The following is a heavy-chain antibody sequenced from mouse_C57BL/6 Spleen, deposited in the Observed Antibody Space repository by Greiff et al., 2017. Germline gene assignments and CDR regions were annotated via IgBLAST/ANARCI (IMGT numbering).Heavy chain of an antibody. CDR2: IWRGGST. CDR3: AKNSLRYGAMDY. Sequence: VKLMESGPGLVQPSQSLSITCTVSGFSLTSYGVHWVRQSPGKGLEWLGVIWRGGSTDYNAAFMSRLSITKDNSKSQVFFKMNSLQADDTAIYYCAKNSLRYGAMDYWGQGTSVTVSS. CDR1: GFSLTSYG. D-gene: IGHD1-1*01. J-gene: IGHJ4*01. V-gene: IGHV2-5*01.